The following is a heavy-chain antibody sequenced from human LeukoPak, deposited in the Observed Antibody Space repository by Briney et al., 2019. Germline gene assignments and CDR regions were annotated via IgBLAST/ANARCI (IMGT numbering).Heavy chain of an antibody. Sequence: SSETLSLTCAVYGGSFSGYYWSWIRQPPGKGLEWIGEINHSGSTNYNPSLKSRVTISVDTSKNQFSLKLSSVTAADTAVYYCARHVGGSWGEYYYGMDVWGQGTTITVSS. V-gene: IGHV4-34*01. J-gene: IGHJ6*02. D-gene: IGHD6-13*01. CDR3: ARHVGGSWGEYYYGMDV. CDR2: INHSGST. CDR1: GGSFSGYY.